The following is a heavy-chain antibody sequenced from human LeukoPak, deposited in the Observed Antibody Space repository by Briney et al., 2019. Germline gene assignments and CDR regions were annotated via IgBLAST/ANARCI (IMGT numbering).Heavy chain of an antibody. D-gene: IGHD1-26*01. V-gene: IGHV3-23*01. CDR3: VREGYFLFDF. CDR1: GFTFSSYA. Sequence: PGGSLRPSCAASGFTFSSYAMSWVRQAPGKGLEWVSAISGSGGSTYYADSVKGRFTISRDNSKNTLYLQMNSLRAEDTAVYFCVREGYFLFDFWGQGTLVTVSS. CDR2: ISGSGGST. J-gene: IGHJ4*02.